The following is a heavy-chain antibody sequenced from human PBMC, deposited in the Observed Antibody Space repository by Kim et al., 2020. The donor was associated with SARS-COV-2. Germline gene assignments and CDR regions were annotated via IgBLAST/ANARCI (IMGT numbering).Heavy chain of an antibody. D-gene: IGHD2-15*01. Sequence: GGSLRLSCAASGFTFSSYSMNWVRQAPGKGLEWVSYISSSSSTIYYADSVKGRFTISRDNAKNSLYLQMNSLRDEDTAVYYCARVGDPIEYCSGGSCYSGWPGYFDYWGQGTLVTVSS. J-gene: IGHJ4*02. V-gene: IGHV3-48*02. CDR2: ISSSSSTI. CDR1: GFTFSSYS. CDR3: ARVGDPIEYCSGGSCYSGWPGYFDY.